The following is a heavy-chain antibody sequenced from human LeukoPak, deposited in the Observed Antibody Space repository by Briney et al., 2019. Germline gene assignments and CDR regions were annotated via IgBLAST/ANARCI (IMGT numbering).Heavy chain of an antibody. V-gene: IGHV4-59*01. CDR1: GASLSSYY. J-gene: IGHJ2*01. CDR2: MYYSGSI. CDR3: ARSDWYFDL. Sequence: SETLSLTCTVSGASLSSYYWSWIRQPPGKGLEWIGNMYYSGSINYNPSLKSRVTISADTTKNQFSLKLSSVTAADTAVYYCARSDWYFDLWGRGTLVTVSS.